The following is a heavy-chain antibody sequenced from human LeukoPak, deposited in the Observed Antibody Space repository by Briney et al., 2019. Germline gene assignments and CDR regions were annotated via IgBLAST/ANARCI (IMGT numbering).Heavy chain of an antibody. V-gene: IGHV4-61*01. D-gene: IGHD5-18*01. CDR2: IYASGNT. J-gene: IGHJ4*02. CDR1: GGSVSSASYY. CDR3: AREAMYSCGNNFDY. Sequence: PSETLSLTCTVSGGSVSSASYYWTWIRQPPGKGLEWIGYIYASGNTNYNPSLKSRVTISVDTSKNQFSLKLSSVTAADTAVYYCAREAMYSCGNNFDYWGQGTLVTVSS.